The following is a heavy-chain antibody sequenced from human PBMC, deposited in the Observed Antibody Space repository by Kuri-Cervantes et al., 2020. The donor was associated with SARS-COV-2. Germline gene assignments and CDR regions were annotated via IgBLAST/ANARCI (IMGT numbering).Heavy chain of an antibody. J-gene: IGHJ4*02. Sequence: ASVKVSCKASGYTFTGYYMHWVRQAPGQGLEWMGWINPNSGGTNYAQKFQGWVTMTRDTSISTVYMELSRLRSDDTAVYYCARRGKTTIFGVPSPFDYWGQGTLVTVSS. V-gene: IGHV1-2*04. D-gene: IGHD3-3*01. CDR1: GYTFTGYY. CDR3: ARRGKTTIFGVPSPFDY. CDR2: INPNSGGT.